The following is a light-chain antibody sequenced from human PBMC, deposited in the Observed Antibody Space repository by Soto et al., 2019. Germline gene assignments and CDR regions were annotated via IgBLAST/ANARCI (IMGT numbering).Light chain of an antibody. CDR1: QSFTSSY. V-gene: IGKV3-20*01. J-gene: IGKJ1*01. CDR3: QQYSYSPMT. Sequence: EIVLSQSPGTLSLSPGERATLSCRASQSFTSSYLAWYQQKPGQAPRVLIYGASTRATGIPDRFSGSGSGTDFTLTISRLEPEDFAVYFCQQYSYSPMTFGQGTKVDIK. CDR2: GAS.